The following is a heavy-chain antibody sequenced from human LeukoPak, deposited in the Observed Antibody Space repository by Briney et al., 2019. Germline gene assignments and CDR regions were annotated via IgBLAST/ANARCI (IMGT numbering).Heavy chain of an antibody. V-gene: IGHV1-8*02. CDR3: ARRSDDYDSSAYYH. J-gene: IGHJ4*02. CDR2: MNPNSGNT. D-gene: IGHD3-22*01. Sequence: ASVKVSCKASGYTFTSYAMNWVRQAPGQGLEWMGWMNPNSGNTGYAQKFQGRVTMTRNTSISTAYMELSSLRSEDTAVYYCARRSDDYDSSAYYHWGQGTLVTVSS. CDR1: GYTFTSYA.